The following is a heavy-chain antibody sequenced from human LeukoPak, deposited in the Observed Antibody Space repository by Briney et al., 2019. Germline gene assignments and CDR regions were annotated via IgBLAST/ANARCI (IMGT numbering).Heavy chain of an antibody. CDR2: IYYSGST. J-gene: IGHJ5*02. D-gene: IGHD3-22*01. CDR1: GGSISSGDYY. CDR3: ARVPWGDYYDSSGYYP. V-gene: IGHV4-30-4*08. Sequence: SQTLSLTCTVSGGSISSGDYYWSWIRQPPGKGLECIGYIYYSGSTYYNPSLKSRVTISVDTSENQFSLKLSSVTAADTAVYYCARVPWGDYYDSSGYYPWGQGTLVTVSS.